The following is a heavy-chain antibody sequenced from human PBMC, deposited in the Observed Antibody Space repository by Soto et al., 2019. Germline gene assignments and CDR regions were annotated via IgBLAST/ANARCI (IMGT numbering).Heavy chain of an antibody. CDR1: GYTFTNYG. CDR3: AGRSGQLPCYFDY. Sequence: GASVKVSCKASGYTFTNYGISWVRQAPGQGLEWMGWISAYKGNTNYAQKFQGRVTMTTDTSTSTAYMELRSLRTDDTAVYYCAGRSGQLPCYFDYWDRGPLGAVSS. V-gene: IGHV1-18*01. CDR2: ISAYKGNT. D-gene: IGHD6-6*01. J-gene: IGHJ4*03.